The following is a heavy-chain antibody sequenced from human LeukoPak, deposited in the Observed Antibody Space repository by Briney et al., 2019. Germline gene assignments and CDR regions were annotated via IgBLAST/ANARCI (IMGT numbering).Heavy chain of an antibody. Sequence: SETLSLTCTVSGGSISSSSYYWGWIRQPPGKGLEWIGSIYHSGSTYYNPSLKSRVTISVDRSKNQFSLKLSSVTAADTAVYYCARRGAKIYAFDIWGQGTMVTVSS. V-gene: IGHV4-39*07. CDR3: ARRGAKIYAFDI. J-gene: IGHJ3*02. CDR2: IYHSGST. CDR1: GGSISSSSYY. D-gene: IGHD3-3*01.